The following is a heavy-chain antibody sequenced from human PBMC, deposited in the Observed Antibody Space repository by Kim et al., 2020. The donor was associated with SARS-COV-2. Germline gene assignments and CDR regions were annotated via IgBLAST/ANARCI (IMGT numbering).Heavy chain of an antibody. D-gene: IGHD2-2*01. CDR1: GYRITSNA. Sequence: ASVKVSCKASGYRITSNAITWVRQAPGQGLEWMGWVSAYNGNTKYAQKLQGRVTMTTDTSTSTAYMELRSLTSDDTALYYCARGPTIDIVIIPASTNSYY. J-gene: IGHJ6*01. CDR2: VSAYNGNT. CDR3: ARGPTIDIVIIPASTNSYY. V-gene: IGHV1-18*01.